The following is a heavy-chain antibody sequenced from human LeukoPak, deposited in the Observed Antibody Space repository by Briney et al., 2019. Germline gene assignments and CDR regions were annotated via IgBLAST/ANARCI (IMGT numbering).Heavy chain of an antibody. D-gene: IGHD3-22*01. CDR3: AREAGTMIVVPYAFDI. V-gene: IGHV3-21*01. J-gene: IGHJ3*02. CDR2: ISSSSSYI. CDR1: GFTFSSYS. Sequence: GGSLRLFCAASGFTFSSYSMNWVRQAPGKGLEWVSSISSSSSYIYYADSVKGRFTISRDNAKNSLYLQMNSLRAEDTAVYYCAREAGTMIVVPYAFDIWGQGTMVTVSS.